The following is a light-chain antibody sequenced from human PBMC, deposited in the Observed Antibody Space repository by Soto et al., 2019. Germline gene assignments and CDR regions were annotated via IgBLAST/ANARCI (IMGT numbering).Light chain of an antibody. J-gene: IGLJ2*01. CDR2: DDS. CDR3: QVWDSSRDPVV. V-gene: IGLV3-21*02. Sequence: SYELTQPPSVSVAPGQTASFTCGGTNIGSKSVHWYQQKPGQAPVLVVYDDSDRPSGIPERFSGSNSGNTATLTIIRVEAGDEADYYCQVWDSSRDPVVFGGGTKLTVL. CDR1: NIGSKS.